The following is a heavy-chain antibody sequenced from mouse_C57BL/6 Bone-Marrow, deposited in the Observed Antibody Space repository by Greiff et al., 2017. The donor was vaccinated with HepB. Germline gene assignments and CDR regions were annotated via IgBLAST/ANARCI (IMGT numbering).Heavy chain of an antibody. J-gene: IGHJ1*03. CDR3: AGYSNYWYFDV. CDR2: IYPRGGNT. CDR1: GYTFTSYG. D-gene: IGHD2-5*01. V-gene: IGHV1-81*01. Sequence: VQLQQSGAELARPGASVKLSCKASGYTFTSYGISWVKQRTGQGLEWIGEIYPRGGNTYYNEKFKGKATLTADKSSSTAYMELRSLTSEDSAVYFCAGYSNYWYFDVWGTGTTVTVSS.